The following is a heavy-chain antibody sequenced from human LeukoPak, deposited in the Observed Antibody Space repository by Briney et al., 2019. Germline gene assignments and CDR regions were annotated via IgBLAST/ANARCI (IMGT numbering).Heavy chain of an antibody. CDR1: GGSISSYY. CDR2: IYYSGST. CDR3: ARAGYSSSWYFYYYMDV. D-gene: IGHD6-13*01. Sequence: SETLSLTCTVSGGSISSYYWSWIRQPPGKGLEWIGYIYYSGSTNYNPSLKSRVTISVDTSKNQFSLKLSSVTAADTAVYYCARAGYSSSWYFYYYMDVWGKGTTVTVSS. V-gene: IGHV4-59*01. J-gene: IGHJ6*03.